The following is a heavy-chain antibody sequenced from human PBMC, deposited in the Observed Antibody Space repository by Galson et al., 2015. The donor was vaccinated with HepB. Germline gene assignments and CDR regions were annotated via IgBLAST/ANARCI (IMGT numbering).Heavy chain of an antibody. V-gene: IGHV3-64D*06. CDR2: ILSNGIAT. CDR3: LITPWNWNYGNP. J-gene: IGHJ5*02. Sequence: SLRLSCAASGFTFSNYPMHWVRQPPGKGLEYVSAILSNGIATFYADSVKGRFTISRDNSKNTLYLQMNSLRPEDTAIYYCLITPWNWNYGNPWGQGTLVTVSS. D-gene: IGHD1-7*01. CDR1: GFTFSNYP.